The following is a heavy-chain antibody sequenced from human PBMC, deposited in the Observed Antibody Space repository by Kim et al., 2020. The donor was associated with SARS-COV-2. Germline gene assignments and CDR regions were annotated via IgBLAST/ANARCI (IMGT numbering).Heavy chain of an antibody. CDR1: GGTFGTYT. D-gene: IGHD2-15*01. CDR3: AKKEIVGPLDY. J-gene: IGHJ4*02. Sequence: SVKVSCKASGGTFGTYTITWVRQAPRQGLEWMGGIIPIFGTPDYAQNFQGRVTISADESTKTVYMELSSLRAEDTAVYYCAKKEIVGPLDYWGQGTLVTVSS. CDR2: IIPIFGTP. V-gene: IGHV1-69*13.